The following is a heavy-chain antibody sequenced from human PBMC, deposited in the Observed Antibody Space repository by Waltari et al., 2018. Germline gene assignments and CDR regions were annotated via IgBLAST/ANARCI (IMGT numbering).Heavy chain of an antibody. CDR2: IYSSGPT. D-gene: IGHD6-13*01. Sequence: QVQLQESGPGLVKPSETLSLTCTVSVGSLNNYYWNWTRQPPGKGLEWIGFIYSSGPTNYTPSLKSRVTISIDTSKNQFSLNLSSVTAADTAVYYCARVSAAGGTRLFDYWGQGTLVTVSS. CDR3: ARVSAAGGTRLFDY. V-gene: IGHV4-59*01. CDR1: VGSLNNYY. J-gene: IGHJ4*02.